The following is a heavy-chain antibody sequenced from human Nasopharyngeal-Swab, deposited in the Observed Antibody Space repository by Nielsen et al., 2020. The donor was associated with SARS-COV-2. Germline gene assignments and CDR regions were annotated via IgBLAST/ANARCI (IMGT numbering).Heavy chain of an antibody. V-gene: IGHV3-48*02. D-gene: IGHD3-10*01. CDR3: ARDSLWFGELTFDY. Sequence: WIRQPPGKGLEWVSYISSSSSTIYYADSVKGRFTISRDNAKNSLYLQMNSLRDEDTAVYYCARDSLWFGELTFDYWGQGTLVTVSS. J-gene: IGHJ4*02. CDR2: ISSSSSTI.